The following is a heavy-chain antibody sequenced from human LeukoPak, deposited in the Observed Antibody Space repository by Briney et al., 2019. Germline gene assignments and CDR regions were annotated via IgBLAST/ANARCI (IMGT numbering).Heavy chain of an antibody. CDR2: MNPNSGNT. D-gene: IGHD2-15*01. J-gene: IGHJ4*02. Sequence: ASVKVSCKASGYTFTSYDINWVRQATGQGLEWMGCMNPNSGNTGYAQKFQGRVTITRNTSISTAYMELSSLRSEDTAVYYCARGRYCSGGSCYRRYYFDYWGQGTLVTVSS. CDR3: ARGRYCSGGSCYRRYYFDY. V-gene: IGHV1-8*03. CDR1: GYTFTSYD.